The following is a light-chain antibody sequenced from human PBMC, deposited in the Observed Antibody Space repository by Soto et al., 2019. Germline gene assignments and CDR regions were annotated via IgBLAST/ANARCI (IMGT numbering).Light chain of an antibody. CDR1: QSVRSSY. V-gene: IGKV3-20*01. CDR2: GAS. CDR3: QQYRRSRT. Sequence: EIVLTQSPGTLSWSPGERATLSCRASQSVRSSYLAWYQQKPGQAPRLLIYGASSRATGIPYRFSGSGSGADFTFTISRLEPEDVEVYYCQQYRRSRTFGQGTKLEIK. J-gene: IGKJ1*01.